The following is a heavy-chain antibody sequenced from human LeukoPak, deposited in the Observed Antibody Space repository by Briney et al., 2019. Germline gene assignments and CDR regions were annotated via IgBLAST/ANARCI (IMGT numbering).Heavy chain of an antibody. CDR1: GFTFDDYG. D-gene: IGHD3-22*01. CDR2: INWNGGST. J-gene: IGHJ4*02. CDR3: ARVRGYYDSSGYIDY. Sequence: GGSLRLSCAASGFTFDDYGMSWIRQAPGKGLEWVSGINWNGGSTGYADSVKGRFTISRDNAKNSLYLQMNSLRAEDTALYYCARVRGYYDSSGYIDYWGQGTLVTVPS. V-gene: IGHV3-20*04.